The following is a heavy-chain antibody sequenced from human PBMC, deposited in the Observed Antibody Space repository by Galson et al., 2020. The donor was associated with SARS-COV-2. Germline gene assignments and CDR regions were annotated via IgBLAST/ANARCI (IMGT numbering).Heavy chain of an antibody. CDR2: ITPSGST. CDR1: GGSFSGYY. CDR3: ARGRSITIFGANYYYYMDV. D-gene: IGHD3-3*01. V-gene: IGHV4-34*01. Sequence: SETLSLTCGVYGGSFSGYYWSWIRQPPGKGLEWIGEITPSGSTNCSPSLKSRVTISVDTSKNQFSLKLSSLTAADAAVYYCARGRSITIFGANYYYYMDVWGKGTTVTVSS. J-gene: IGHJ6*03.